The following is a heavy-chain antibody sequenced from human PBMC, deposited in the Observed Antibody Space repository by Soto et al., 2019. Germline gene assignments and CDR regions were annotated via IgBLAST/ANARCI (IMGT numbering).Heavy chain of an antibody. V-gene: IGHV3-23*01. CDR1: GFTFSSYA. J-gene: IGHJ6*02. Sequence: GGSLRLSCAASGFTFSSYAMSWVRQAPGKGLEWVSAISGSGGSTYYADSVKGRFTISRDNSKNTLYLQMNSLRAEDTAVYYCAKDGGLYGGYYYYYYGMDVWGQGTTVTVSS. CDR3: AKDGGLYGGYYYYYYGMDV. CDR2: ISGSGGST. D-gene: IGHD6-25*01.